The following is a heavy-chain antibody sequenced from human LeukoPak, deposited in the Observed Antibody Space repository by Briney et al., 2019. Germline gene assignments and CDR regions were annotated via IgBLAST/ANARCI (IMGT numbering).Heavy chain of an antibody. V-gene: IGHV3-64D*09. CDR2: ISSNGGKT. J-gene: IGHJ4*02. CDR3: VKDRWVDY. D-gene: IGHD5-24*01. Sequence: PGGSLRLSCSVSGFTFSAYAMHWVRQAPGRGLQYVSSISSNGGKTYYADSVKGRFTISRDNSKNTLYLQMSSLRLEDTAVYYCVKDRWVDYWGQGVLVTVS. CDR1: GFTFSAYA.